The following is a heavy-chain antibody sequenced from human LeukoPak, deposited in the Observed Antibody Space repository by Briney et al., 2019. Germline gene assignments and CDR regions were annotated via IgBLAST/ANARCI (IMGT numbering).Heavy chain of an antibody. CDR1: GFTFSGYA. J-gene: IGHJ4*02. V-gene: IGHV3-64*01. CDR2: ISSDGGTT. Sequence: PGGSLRLSCAASGFTFSGYAMYWVRQAPGKGLEYVSSISSDGGTTYYAKSVQDRFTISRDNSKNTLYLQMGCLRVEDMAVYYCARDRCSGGSCYWRVFDYWGQGTLVTVSS. D-gene: IGHD2-15*01. CDR3: ARDRCSGGSCYWRVFDY.